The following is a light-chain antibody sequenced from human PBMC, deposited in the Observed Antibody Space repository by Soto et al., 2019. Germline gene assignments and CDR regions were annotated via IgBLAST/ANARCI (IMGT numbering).Light chain of an antibody. CDR2: EVS. Sequence: QSVLTQPASVSGSPGQSITISCTGTSSDVGSYNYVSWYQHHPGKAPKLMISEVSNRPSGVPDRFSGSKSGTSASLAITGLQAEDEADYYCQSYDSSLSGYVFGTGTKVTVL. V-gene: IGLV2-14*01. CDR1: SSDVGSYNY. CDR3: QSYDSSLSGYV. J-gene: IGLJ1*01.